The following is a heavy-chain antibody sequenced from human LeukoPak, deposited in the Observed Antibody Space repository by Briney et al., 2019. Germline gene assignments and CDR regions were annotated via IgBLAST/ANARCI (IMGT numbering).Heavy chain of an antibody. J-gene: IGHJ5*02. V-gene: IGHV3-21*01. CDR3: ARGTGKTAGDH. Sequence: PGGSLRLSCAASGFSFSSYSMDWVRQAPGKGLEWVSSISSGSTSIYYADSVKGRFTISRDNAKNSLYLQMNSLRAEDTAVYYCARGTGKTAGDHWGQGTLVSVSS. D-gene: IGHD1-1*01. CDR1: GFSFSSYS. CDR2: ISSGSTSI.